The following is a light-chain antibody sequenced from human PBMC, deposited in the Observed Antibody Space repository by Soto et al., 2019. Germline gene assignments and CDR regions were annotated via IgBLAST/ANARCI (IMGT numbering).Light chain of an antibody. CDR2: KAS. J-gene: IGKJ4*01. CDR1: QSISSW. Sequence: DIQMTQSPSTLSASVGDRVTITCRASQSISSWLAWYQQKPGKAPKLLIYKASSLESGVPSRFSGSGSGTEFTLTISSLEPDDFASYYCQQYEAFCGGTKLEIK. CDR3: QQYEA. V-gene: IGKV1-5*03.